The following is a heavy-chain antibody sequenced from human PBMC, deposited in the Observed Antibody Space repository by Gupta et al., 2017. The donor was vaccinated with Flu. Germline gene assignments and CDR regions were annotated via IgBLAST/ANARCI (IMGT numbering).Heavy chain of an antibody. Sequence: QLQLQESGPGLVKPSETLSLTCTVSGGSISSSSYYWGWIRQPPGKGLEWIGSIYYSGSTYYNPSLKSRVTISVDTSKNQFSLKLSSVTAADTAVYYCARHRRGIAAAGSHLNWFDPWGQGTLVTVSS. J-gene: IGHJ5*02. CDR3: ARHRRGIAAAGSHLNWFDP. CDR1: GGSISSSSYY. V-gene: IGHV4-39*01. D-gene: IGHD6-13*01. CDR2: IYYSGST.